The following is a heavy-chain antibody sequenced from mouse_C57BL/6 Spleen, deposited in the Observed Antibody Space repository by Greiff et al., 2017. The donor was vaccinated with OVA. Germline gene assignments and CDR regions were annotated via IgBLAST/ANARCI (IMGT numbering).Heavy chain of an antibody. Sequence: QVQLQQPGAELVKPGASVKLSCKASGYTFTSYWMQWVKQRPGQGLEWIGEIDPSDSYTNYNQKFKGKATLTVDTSSSTAYMQLSSLTSEDSAVYYCAREAGNYAPFAYWGQGTLVTVSA. CDR2: IDPSDSYT. CDR1: GYTFTSYW. J-gene: IGHJ3*01. V-gene: IGHV1-50*01. D-gene: IGHD2-1*01. CDR3: AREAGNYAPFAY.